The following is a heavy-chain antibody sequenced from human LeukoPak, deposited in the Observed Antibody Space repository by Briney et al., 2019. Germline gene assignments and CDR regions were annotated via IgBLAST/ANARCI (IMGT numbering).Heavy chain of an antibody. Sequence: ASVKVSCKASGYTFTSYYIHWVRLAPGQGLEWMGWINPNSGATNYAQKFQDRVTVTRDTSIRTVYMELTRLTSDDTAVYYCATGPNIYGSGRSWYDPWGQGTLVTVSS. CDR3: ATGPNIYGSGRSWYDP. CDR2: INPNSGAT. V-gene: IGHV1-2*02. CDR1: GYTFTSYY. D-gene: IGHD3-10*01. J-gene: IGHJ5*02.